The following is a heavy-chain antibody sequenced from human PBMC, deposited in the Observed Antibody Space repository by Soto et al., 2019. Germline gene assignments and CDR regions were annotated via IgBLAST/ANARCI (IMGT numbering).Heavy chain of an antibody. V-gene: IGHV3-9*01. CDR2: ISWNSGSV. Sequence: EVQVVESGGGLVQPGRSLRLSCAASGFTYDDYAMHWVRQAPGKGLEWVSGISWNSGSVCYADSVQGRFTISRDNANNSLYLQINSLRPDDTALYYCVKGHGTRYYNPGSDGGQGTLVTVAS. CDR1: GFTYDDYA. J-gene: IGHJ4*02. CDR3: VKGHGTRYYNPGSD. D-gene: IGHD3-10*01.